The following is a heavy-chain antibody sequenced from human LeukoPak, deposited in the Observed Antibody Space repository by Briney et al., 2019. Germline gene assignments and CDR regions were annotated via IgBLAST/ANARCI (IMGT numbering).Heavy chain of an antibody. CDR1: GFTFISYW. J-gene: IGHJ3*02. D-gene: IGHD3-22*01. CDR2: IKQDGSEK. CDR3: ARIYDSSGYYYFAFGPDAFDI. Sequence: GGSLRLSCAASGFTFISYWMSWVRQAPGKGLEWVANIKQDGSEKYYVDSVKGRFTISRDNAKNSLYLQMNSLRAEDTAVYYCARIYDSSGYYYFAFGPDAFDIWGQGTMVTVSS. V-gene: IGHV3-7*01.